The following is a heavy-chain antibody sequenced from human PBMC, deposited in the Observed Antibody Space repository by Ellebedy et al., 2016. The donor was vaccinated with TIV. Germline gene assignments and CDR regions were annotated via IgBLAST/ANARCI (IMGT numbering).Heavy chain of an antibody. D-gene: IGHD3-22*01. CDR2: IHSDGSRT. Sequence: GESLKISXAASGFTFGSFWMHWVRQAPGKGLVWVSRIHSDGSRTTYADSVKGRFTISRDNAKNTLYLQMSSLRAEDTAVYYCARGSPYYYESSGYIAYWGQGTLVTVSS. CDR1: GFTFGSFW. CDR3: ARGSPYYYESSGYIAY. V-gene: IGHV3-74*01. J-gene: IGHJ4*02.